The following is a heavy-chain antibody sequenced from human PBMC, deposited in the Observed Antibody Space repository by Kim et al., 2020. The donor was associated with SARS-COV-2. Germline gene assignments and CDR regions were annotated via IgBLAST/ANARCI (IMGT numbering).Heavy chain of an antibody. D-gene: IGHD6-25*01. V-gene: IGHV4-61*01. CDR1: GGSVSSGSYY. CDR2: IYYIGST. CDR3: ARAAGAYYFDY. J-gene: IGHJ4*02. Sequence: SETLSLTCTVSGGSVSSGSYYWSWIRQPPGKGLEWIGYIYYIGSTNYNPSLKSRVTISVDTSKNQLSLKLSSVTAADTAVYYCARAAGAYYFDYWGQGTLVTVSS.